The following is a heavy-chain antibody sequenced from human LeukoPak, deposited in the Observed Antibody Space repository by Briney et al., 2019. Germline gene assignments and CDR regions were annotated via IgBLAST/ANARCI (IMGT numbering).Heavy chain of an antibody. V-gene: IGHV3-53*01. J-gene: IGHJ5*02. CDR3: ARETVGYCTNGVCSGWFDP. CDR2: IYSGGST. D-gene: IGHD2-8*01. CDR1: GFTVSSNY. Sequence: GGSLRLSCAASGFTVSSNYMSWFRQAPGKGLEWVSVIYSGGSTYYADSVKGRFTISRDNSKNTLYLQMNSLRAEDTAVYYCARETVGYCTNGVCSGWFDPWGQGTLVTVSS.